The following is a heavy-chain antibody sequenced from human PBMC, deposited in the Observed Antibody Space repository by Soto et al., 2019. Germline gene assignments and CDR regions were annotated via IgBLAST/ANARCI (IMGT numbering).Heavy chain of an antibody. V-gene: IGHV4-38-2*01. J-gene: IGHJ5*01. D-gene: IGHD4-4*01. CDR2: VYHTGST. Sequence: SETLSLTCAVSGYSISSGHYWGWIRQPPGKGLEWIGTVYHTGSTYYNPSLKSRVTISIDTSKNQFSLKLTSVTAADTAVYYCARGPYSNPFASGGHGPLVTV. CDR1: GYSISSGHY. CDR3: ARGPYSNPFAS.